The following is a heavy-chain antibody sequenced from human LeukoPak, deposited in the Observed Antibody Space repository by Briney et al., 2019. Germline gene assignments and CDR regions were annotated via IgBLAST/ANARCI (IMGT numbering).Heavy chain of an antibody. Sequence: GASVKVSCKASGYTFTSYGISWVRQAPGQGLEWMGWISAYNGNTNYAQKLQGRVTMTTDTSTSTAYMDLRSLRSDDTAVYYCAGGISGFGTNWFDPWGQGTLVTVSS. CDR2: ISAYNGNT. D-gene: IGHD3-10*01. CDR1: GYTFTSYG. J-gene: IGHJ5*02. V-gene: IGHV1-18*01. CDR3: AGGISGFGTNWFDP.